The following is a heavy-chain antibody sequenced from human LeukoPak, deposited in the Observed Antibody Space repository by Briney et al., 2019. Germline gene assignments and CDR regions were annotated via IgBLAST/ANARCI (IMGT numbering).Heavy chain of an antibody. CDR2: ISYDGSNK. CDR1: GFTFSSYA. CDR3: ARGHHIAVAGTAFDY. D-gene: IGHD6-19*01. Sequence: GGSLRLPCAASGFTFSSYAMHWVRQAPGKGLEWVAVISYDGSNKYYADSVKGRFTISRDNSKNTLYLQMNSLRAEDTAVYYCARGHHIAVAGTAFDYWGQGTLVTVSS. J-gene: IGHJ4*02. V-gene: IGHV3-30-3*01.